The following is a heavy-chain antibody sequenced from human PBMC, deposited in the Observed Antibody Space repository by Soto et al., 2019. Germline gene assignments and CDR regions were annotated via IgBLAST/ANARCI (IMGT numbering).Heavy chain of an antibody. J-gene: IGHJ6*02. D-gene: IGHD6-13*01. CDR1: GGSISSYY. Sequence: PSKTLSLTCTASGGSISSYYWSWIRQPAGKGLEWIGRIYTSGSTNYNPSLKSRVTMSVDTSKNQFSLKLSSVTAADTAVYYCARGGAAAATVYYYYYGMDVWGQGTTVTVSS. V-gene: IGHV4-4*07. CDR3: ARGGAAAATVYYYYYGMDV. CDR2: IYTSGST.